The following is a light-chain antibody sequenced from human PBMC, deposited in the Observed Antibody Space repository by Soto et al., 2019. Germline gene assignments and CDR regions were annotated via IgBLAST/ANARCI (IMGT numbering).Light chain of an antibody. CDR3: LTWDTGLVV. CDR1: SGHSSYA. CDR2: LNSDGSH. Sequence: QLVLTQSPSASASLGASVKLTCTLSSGHSSYAIAWHQQQPEKGPRYLMKLNSDGSHSKGDGIPDRFSGSSSGAERYLTISRLQSEDEADYYCLTWDTGLVVFGGGTKVTVL. V-gene: IGLV4-69*01. J-gene: IGLJ2*01.